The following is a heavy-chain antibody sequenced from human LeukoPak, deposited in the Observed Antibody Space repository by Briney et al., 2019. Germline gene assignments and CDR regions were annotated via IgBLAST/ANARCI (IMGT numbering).Heavy chain of an antibody. V-gene: IGHV3-74*01. CDR3: ARDQTMAGPTTYDY. D-gene: IGHD6-19*01. CDR2: ISSDGNDI. Sequence: GGSLRLACPPAGFTVKNYWRRWVRHAPGVGLVWLSRISSDGNDIKYADFVKGRFAISRDNAKNTLYLQMNSLSTEDTAVYYCARDQTMAGPTTYDYWGQGTLVSVSS. CDR1: GFTVKNYW. J-gene: IGHJ4*02.